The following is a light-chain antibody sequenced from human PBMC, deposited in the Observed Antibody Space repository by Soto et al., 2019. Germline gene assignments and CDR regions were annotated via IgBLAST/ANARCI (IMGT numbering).Light chain of an antibody. CDR3: SSYTSGSSLVV. CDR1: SSDGGGYKY. CDR2: DVT. V-gene: IGLV2-14*03. J-gene: IGLJ2*01. Sequence: QSALTQPASVSGSPGQSITISCTGTSSDGGGYKYVSWYQHYPGKVPKLLIYDVTNRPSGVSDRFSGSKSGNTASLTISGLQAEDEADYYCSSYTSGSSLVVFGGGTKLTVL.